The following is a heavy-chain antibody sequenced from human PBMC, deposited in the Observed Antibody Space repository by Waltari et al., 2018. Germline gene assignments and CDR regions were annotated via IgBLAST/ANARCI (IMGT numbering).Heavy chain of an antibody. Sequence: QVQLQESGPGLVKPSETLSLTCTVSGGSISSYYWRWIRQPPGKGLEWIGYIYYSGSTNYNPSLKSRVTISVDTSKNQFSLKLSSVTAADTAVYYCARVWDDFWSGSLPDAFDIWGQGTMVTVSS. CDR2: IYYSGST. J-gene: IGHJ3*02. D-gene: IGHD3-3*01. V-gene: IGHV4-59*01. CDR1: GGSISSYY. CDR3: ARVWDDFWSGSLPDAFDI.